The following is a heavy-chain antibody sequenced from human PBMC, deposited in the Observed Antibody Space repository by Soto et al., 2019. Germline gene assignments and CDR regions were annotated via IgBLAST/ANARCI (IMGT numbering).Heavy chain of an antibody. CDR2: ISWDGGST. J-gene: IGHJ6*02. CDR1: GFTFDDYT. D-gene: IGHD2-2*01. Sequence: PGGSLRLSCAASGFTFDDYTMHWVRQAPGKGLEWVSLISWDGGSTYYADSVKGRFTISRDNSKNSLYLQMNSLRTEDTALYYCAKDPTRDYYYGMDVWGQGTTVTVSS. V-gene: IGHV3-43*01. CDR3: AKDPTRDYYYGMDV.